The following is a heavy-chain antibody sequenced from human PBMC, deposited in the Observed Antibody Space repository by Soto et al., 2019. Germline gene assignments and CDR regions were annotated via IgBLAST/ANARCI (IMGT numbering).Heavy chain of an antibody. D-gene: IGHD2-2*01. V-gene: IGHV3-48*03. CDR3: VRRYCSSASCTFDF. CDR2: ISRSGTTM. Sequence: PGGSLRLSCTASGFTFSTYEMNWVRQAPGKGLEWVSYISRSGTTMYYADSVKGRFSISRDNAKSSLFLQMNSLRAEDTAVYYCVRRYCSSASCTFDFWGQGALVTVSS. J-gene: IGHJ4*02. CDR1: GFTFSTYE.